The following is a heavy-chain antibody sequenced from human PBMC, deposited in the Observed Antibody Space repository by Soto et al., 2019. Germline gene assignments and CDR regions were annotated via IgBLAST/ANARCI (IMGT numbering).Heavy chain of an antibody. Sequence: PSETLSLTCTVSNDSIRSGTYYWAWIRQPPGRGLEWIGSLSYLGTTDYNPSLKSRVTISKDASKNQFSLKLTSMTAADTAVYCATGRSDSGWYEEHFWGQGTLVTVSS. CDR3: TGRSDSGWYEEHF. V-gene: IGHV4-39*01. CDR1: NDSIRSGTYY. J-gene: IGHJ4*02. CDR2: LSYLGTT. D-gene: IGHD6-19*01.